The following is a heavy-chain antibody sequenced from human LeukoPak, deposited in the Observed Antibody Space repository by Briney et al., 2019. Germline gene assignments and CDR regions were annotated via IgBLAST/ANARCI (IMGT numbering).Heavy chain of an antibody. Sequence: GESLKISCQDSGYTFTTSWIGWVRQLPGKGLEWMAIIYAGDSDTKYSPSFQGQVSISTDRSISTAYLQWSSLKASDTAMYYCAILNHPDGRVYWGQGTLVTVSS. D-gene: IGHD5-24*01. CDR2: IYAGDSDT. CDR3: AILNHPDGRVY. J-gene: IGHJ4*02. CDR1: GYTFTTSW. V-gene: IGHV5-51*01.